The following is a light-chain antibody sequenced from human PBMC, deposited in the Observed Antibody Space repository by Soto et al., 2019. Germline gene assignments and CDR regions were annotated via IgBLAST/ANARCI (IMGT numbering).Light chain of an antibody. CDR2: SAS. CDR3: LKDTNFIWT. J-gene: IGKJ1*01. Sequence: AVQMTQSPPSLSASVGDTVIITCRASQDIGNVLGWYQQKPGKAPKLLIYSASTLQSGVPPRFSGSGSGTEFTLSISSLQPEDFATYYCLKDTNFIWTFGQWTLVDLK. V-gene: IGKV1-6*01. CDR1: QDIGNV.